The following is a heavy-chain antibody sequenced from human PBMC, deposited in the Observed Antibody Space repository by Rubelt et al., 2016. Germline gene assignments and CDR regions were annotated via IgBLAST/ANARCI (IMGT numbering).Heavy chain of an antibody. V-gene: IGHV4-59*11. CDR3: ARGSVVAATLDWFDP. Sequence: QVQLQESGPGLVKPSETLSLTCTVSGGSISSLYWSWIRQTPGKGLEWIGYIYYSGSTNYNPSLKSRVTISLDMSKNHFSRTLSSVTASDTAVYYCARGSVVAATLDWFDPWGQGTLVTVSS. D-gene: IGHD2-15*01. CDR2: IYYSGST. CDR1: GGSISSLY. J-gene: IGHJ5*02.